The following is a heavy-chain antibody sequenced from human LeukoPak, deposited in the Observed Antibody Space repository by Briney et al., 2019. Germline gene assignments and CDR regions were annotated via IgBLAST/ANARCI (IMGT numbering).Heavy chain of an antibody. CDR3: ARGAGNTVSTRFFDY. CDR2: IYSGGST. D-gene: IGHD5/OR15-5a*01. CDR1: GFSVSSNY. V-gene: IGHV3-53*01. Sequence: GGSLRLSCAVSGFSVSSNYMSWVRQAPGKGLEWVSVIYSGGSTYYADSVKGRFTISRDTSKNTLYLQMNSLRAEDTAVYYCARGAGNTVSTRFFDYWGRGTLVTVSS. J-gene: IGHJ4*02.